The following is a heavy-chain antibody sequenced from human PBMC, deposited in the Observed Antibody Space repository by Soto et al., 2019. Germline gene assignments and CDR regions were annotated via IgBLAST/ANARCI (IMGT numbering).Heavy chain of an antibody. CDR2: INPNSGGT. CDR1: GYTFTGYY. V-gene: IGHV1-2*02. Sequence: ASVKVSCKASGYTFTGYYMHWVRQAPGQGLEWMGWINPNSGGTNYAQKFQGRVTMTRDTSISTAYMELSRLRSDDTAVYYCARDHGRGGYCSSNSCYRPYYFDYWGQGTLVTVSS. J-gene: IGHJ4*02. D-gene: IGHD2-2*02. CDR3: ARDHGRGGYCSSNSCYRPYYFDY.